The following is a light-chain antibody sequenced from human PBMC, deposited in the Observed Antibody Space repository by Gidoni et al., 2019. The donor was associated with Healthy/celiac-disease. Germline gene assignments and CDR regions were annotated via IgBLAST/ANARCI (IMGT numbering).Light chain of an antibody. CDR3: CSYAGSSTLGV. Sequence: QSALTQPAPVSGSPGQSITISCTGTSSDVGSYNIVSWYQQHPGKAPKLMIYEGSKRPSGVSNRFSGSKSGNTASLTISGLQAEDEADYYCCSYAGSSTLGVFGTGTKVTVL. V-gene: IGLV2-23*01. CDR2: EGS. CDR1: SSDVGSYNI. J-gene: IGLJ1*01.